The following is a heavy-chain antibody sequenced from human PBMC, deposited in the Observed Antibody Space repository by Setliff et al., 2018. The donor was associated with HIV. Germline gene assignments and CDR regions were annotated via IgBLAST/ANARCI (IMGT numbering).Heavy chain of an antibody. CDR3: ARLFIPNYFDP. CDR2: INPKSGVA. J-gene: IGHJ5*02. D-gene: IGHD2-21*01. V-gene: IGHV1-2*06. Sequence: ASVKVSCKASGYTFTDFYIHWVRQAPGQGLEWIGRINPKSGVADYLKKFQGRVTMTTDTSTNTAHMELIRPRFDDTAVYYCARLFIPNYFDPWGQGTLVTVSS. CDR1: GYTFTDFY.